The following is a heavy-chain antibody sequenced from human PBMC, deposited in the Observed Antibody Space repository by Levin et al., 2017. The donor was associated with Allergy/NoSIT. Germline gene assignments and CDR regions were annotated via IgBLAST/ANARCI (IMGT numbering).Heavy chain of an antibody. CDR2: INSDGSSI. CDR3: TKDHTSDWYQNPVAWFDP. CDR1: GFTFSSYW. D-gene: IGHD6-19*01. Sequence: GGSLRLSCAASGFTFSSYWMHWVRQAPGKGLVWVSRINSDGSSISYADSVKGRFTVSRDNAKKTLYLQMSSLRAEDTAVYYCTKDHTSDWYQNPVAWFDPWGQGTLVTVSS. J-gene: IGHJ5*02. V-gene: IGHV3-74*01.